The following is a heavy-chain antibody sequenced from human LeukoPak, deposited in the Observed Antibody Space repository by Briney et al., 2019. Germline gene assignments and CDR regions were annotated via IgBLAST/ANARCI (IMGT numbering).Heavy chain of an antibody. CDR3: ARLKAAVFDY. CDR1: GGPISSGSYY. Sequence: NPSETLSFTCTVSGGPISSGSYYWSWIRQPAGKGLEWIGRIYTSGSTNYNPSLKSRVTISVDTSKNQFSLKLSSVTAADTAVYYCARLKAAVFDYWGQGTLVTVSS. CDR2: IYTSGST. J-gene: IGHJ4*02. V-gene: IGHV4-61*02. D-gene: IGHD6-13*01.